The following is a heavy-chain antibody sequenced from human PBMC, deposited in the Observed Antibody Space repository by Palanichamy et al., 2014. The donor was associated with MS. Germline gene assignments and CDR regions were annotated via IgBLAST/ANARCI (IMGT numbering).Heavy chain of an antibody. CDR1: GYTFTSYG. CDR3: ARDSSGWEVMLESEPPAPFFDY. V-gene: IGHV1-18*01. CDR2: ISAYNGNT. Sequence: LVQSGAEVKKPGASVKVSCKASGYTFTSYGISWVRQAPEQGLEWMGWISAYNGNTNYAQKLQGRVTMTTDTSTSTAYMELRSLRSDDTAVYYCARDSSGWEVMLESEPPAPFFDYWGQGTLVTVSS. D-gene: IGHD6-19*01. J-gene: IGHJ4*02.